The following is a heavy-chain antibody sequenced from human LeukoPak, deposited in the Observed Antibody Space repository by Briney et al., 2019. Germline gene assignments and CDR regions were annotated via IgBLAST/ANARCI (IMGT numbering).Heavy chain of an antibody. V-gene: IGHV4-39*07. J-gene: IGHJ5*02. D-gene: IGHD3-10*01. CDR3: ARQELVSLSGAGGFDP. CDR1: GGSISSSSYY. Sequence: PSETLSLTCTVSGGSISSSSYYWGRIRQPPGKGLEWIGSIYYSGSTYYNPSLKSRVTISVDTSKNQFSLNLSSVTAADTAVYYCARQELVSLSGAGGFDPWGQGTLVTVSS. CDR2: IYYSGST.